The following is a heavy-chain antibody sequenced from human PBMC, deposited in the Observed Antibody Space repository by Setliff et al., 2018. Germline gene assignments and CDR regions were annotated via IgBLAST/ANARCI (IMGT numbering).Heavy chain of an antibody. J-gene: IGHJ6*03. Sequence: SVKVSCKAPGYTFTDYFMYWVRQAPGQGLEWMGWISAYNGNTNYAQKLQGRVTMTTDTSTTTAYLELSSLRSEDTAVYYCARVRDCSGGICHRGFHHYMDVWGKGTTVTVSS. CDR1: GYTFTDYF. V-gene: IGHV1-18*04. D-gene: IGHD2-15*01. CDR2: ISAYNGNT. CDR3: ARVRDCSGGICHRGFHHYMDV.